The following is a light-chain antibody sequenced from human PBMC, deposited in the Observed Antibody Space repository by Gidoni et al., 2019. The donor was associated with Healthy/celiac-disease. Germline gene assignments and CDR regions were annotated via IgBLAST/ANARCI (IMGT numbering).Light chain of an antibody. Sequence: DIQMTQSPSSLSASVGDSVTITCRASQSISRYLNWYQQKPGKAPKLLIFAASSLQSGVPSRCSGSGSGTDFTLTINSLQSEDFATYYRQQSDSTPRTFGQGTKVEI. J-gene: IGKJ1*01. V-gene: IGKV1-39*01. CDR2: AAS. CDR3: QQSDSTPRT. CDR1: QSISRY.